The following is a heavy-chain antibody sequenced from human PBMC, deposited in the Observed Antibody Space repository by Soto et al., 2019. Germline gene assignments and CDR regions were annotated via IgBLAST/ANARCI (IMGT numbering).Heavy chain of an antibody. CDR2: IGPASGDT. J-gene: IGHJ4*02. V-gene: IGHV1-2*02. CDR1: GYTFTGHY. D-gene: IGHD3-10*01. Sequence: ASVKVSCKASGYTFTGHYIHWVRQAPGQGPEWMGEIGPASGDTRYAQKFQGRVTMTRDTSITTVYMELNNLSPDDTAVYYCGRGRSGQLVVFYWGQGTPVTVSA. CDR3: GRGRSGQLVVFY.